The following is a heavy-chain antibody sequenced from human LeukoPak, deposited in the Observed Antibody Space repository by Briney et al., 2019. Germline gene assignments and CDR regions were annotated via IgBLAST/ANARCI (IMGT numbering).Heavy chain of an antibody. V-gene: IGHV4-34*01. CDR1: GGSFSGYY. D-gene: IGHD4-17*01. J-gene: IGHJ3*02. Sequence: PSETLSLTCAVYGGSFSGYYWSWIRQPPGKGLEWIGEINHSGSTNYNPSLKSRVTISVDTSKNQFSLKLSSVTAADTAVYYCARVSFDYGDAFDIWGQGTMVTVSS. CDR2: INHSGST. CDR3: ARVSFDYGDAFDI.